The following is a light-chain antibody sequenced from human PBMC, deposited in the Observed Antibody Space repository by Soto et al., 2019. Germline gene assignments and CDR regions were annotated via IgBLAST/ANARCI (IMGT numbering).Light chain of an antibody. CDR2: CAS. J-gene: IGKJ4*02. CDR3: QQYQTGTST. CDR1: QCFXSSY. Sequence: IVLTQSAGTLSLSPGERATLSCRASQCFXSSYLAWYLQNPGQAPGVLXACASSKATGSPDRLSGSGSGTDFTLTISSLHSEDCAIYYCQQYQTGTSTFGGGTKVDI. V-gene: IGKV3-20*01.